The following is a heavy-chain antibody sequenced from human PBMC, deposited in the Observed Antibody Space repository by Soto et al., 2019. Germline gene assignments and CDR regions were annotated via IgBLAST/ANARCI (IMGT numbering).Heavy chain of an antibody. J-gene: IGHJ4*02. CDR2: IWFDGSNK. CDR1: GFTFSSYG. V-gene: IGHV3-33*01. CDR3: ARPHDYGDYDLDY. D-gene: IGHD4-17*01. Sequence: GGSLRLSCAASGFTFSSYGMHWVRQAPGKGLEWVAVIWFDGSNKYYADSVKGRFTISRDNSKNTLYLQMNSLRAEDTAVYYCARPHDYGDYDLDYWGQGTLVTVSS.